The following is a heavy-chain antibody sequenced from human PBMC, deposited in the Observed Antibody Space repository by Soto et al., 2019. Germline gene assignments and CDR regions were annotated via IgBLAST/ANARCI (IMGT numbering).Heavy chain of an antibody. J-gene: IGHJ6*02. CDR3: ARDKGPNGSGPSYYYYYGMDV. Sequence: QVQLVQSGAEVKKPGASVKVSCKASGYTFTSYGISWVRQAPGQGLEWMGWISAYNGNTNYAQKLQGRVTMTTDTSTSTAYMELRSLRSDDTAVYYCARDKGPNGSGPSYYYYYGMDVWGQGTTVTVSS. D-gene: IGHD3-10*01. CDR2: ISAYNGNT. CDR1: GYTFTSYG. V-gene: IGHV1-18*01.